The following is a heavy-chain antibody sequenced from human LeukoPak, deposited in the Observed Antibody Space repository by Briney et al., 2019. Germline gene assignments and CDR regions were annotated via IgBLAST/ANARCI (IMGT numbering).Heavy chain of an antibody. CDR3: VRDSGGSSLYNFDY. J-gene: IGHJ4*02. CDR1: GYSFINHW. V-gene: IGHV5-51*01. CDR2: IYPGDSES. Sequence: GESLKISGQASGYSFINHWIGWVRQMPGEGLEWMGIIYPGDSESRYSPSFQGQVTISADKSITTAYLQWNSLKASDTAMYYCVRDSGGSSLYNFDYWGQGTLVTVSS. D-gene: IGHD2-15*01.